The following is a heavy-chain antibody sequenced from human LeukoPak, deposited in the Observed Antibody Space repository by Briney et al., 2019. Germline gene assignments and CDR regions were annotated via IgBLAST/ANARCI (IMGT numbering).Heavy chain of an antibody. CDR1: GGSISSFH. V-gene: IGHV4-4*07. CDR3: AGAPTVASYFDY. CDR2: IYTSGST. D-gene: IGHD4-11*01. Sequence: SETLSLTCTVSGGSISSFHWSWIRQPAGKGLEWIGRIYTSGSTNYNPSLQSRVTMSVDMSKNHLSLKVSSVTAADTAVYYCAGAPTVASYFDYWGQGTLVTVSS. J-gene: IGHJ4*02.